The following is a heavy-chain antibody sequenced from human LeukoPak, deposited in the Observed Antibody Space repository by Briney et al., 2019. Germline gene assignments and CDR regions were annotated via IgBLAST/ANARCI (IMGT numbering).Heavy chain of an antibody. D-gene: IGHD6-19*01. CDR1: GGSISSYY. V-gene: IGHV4-4*07. CDR2: IYASGST. Sequence: SETLSLTCSVSGGSISSYYWSWIRQPAGKGLEWIGRIYASGSTNYNPSLKSRVTMSVDTSKNQFSLKLSSVTAADTAVYYCARSARYQWLVRGWFDPWGQGTLVTVSS. J-gene: IGHJ5*02. CDR3: ARSARYQWLVRGWFDP.